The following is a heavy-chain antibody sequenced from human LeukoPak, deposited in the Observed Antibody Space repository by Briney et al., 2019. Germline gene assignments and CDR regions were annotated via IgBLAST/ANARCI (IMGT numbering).Heavy chain of an antibody. Sequence: SETLSLTCTVSGGSISSGGYYWSWIRQPPGKGLEWIGYIYHSGSTYYNPSLKSRVTISVDRSKNQFSLKLSSVTAADTAVYYCARDCGGDCYPPFDYWGQGTLVTVSS. V-gene: IGHV4-30-2*01. J-gene: IGHJ4*02. CDR2: IYHSGST. CDR3: ARDCGGDCYPPFDY. D-gene: IGHD2-21*01. CDR1: GGSISSGGYY.